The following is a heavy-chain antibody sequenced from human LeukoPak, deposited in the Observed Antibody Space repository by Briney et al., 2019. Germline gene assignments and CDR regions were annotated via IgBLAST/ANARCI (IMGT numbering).Heavy chain of an antibody. D-gene: IGHD6-6*01. CDR3: ARRRVSSRPSPGARFDP. CDR1: GGSFSGYY. CDR2: INHSGST. V-gene: IGHV4-34*01. Sequence: SETLSLTCAVYGGSFSGYYWSWIRRPPGKGLEWIGEINHSGSTNYNPSLKSRVTISVDTSKNQFSLKLSSVTAADTAVYYCARRRVSSRPSPGARFDPWGQGTLVTVSS. J-gene: IGHJ5*02.